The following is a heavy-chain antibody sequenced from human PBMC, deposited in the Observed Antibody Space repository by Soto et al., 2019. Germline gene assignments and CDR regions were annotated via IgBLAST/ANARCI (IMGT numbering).Heavy chain of an antibody. D-gene: IGHD3-22*01. CDR3: ARDRGRHYYDAPWDAFDI. CDR2: INPNSGGT. Sequence: ASVKVSCKASGYTFTGYYMHWVRQAPGQGREWMGWINPNSGGTNYAQKFQGWVTMTRDTSISTAYMELSRLRSDDTAVYYCARDRGRHYYDAPWDAFDIWGQGTMVTVSS. CDR1: GYTFTGYY. V-gene: IGHV1-2*04. J-gene: IGHJ3*02.